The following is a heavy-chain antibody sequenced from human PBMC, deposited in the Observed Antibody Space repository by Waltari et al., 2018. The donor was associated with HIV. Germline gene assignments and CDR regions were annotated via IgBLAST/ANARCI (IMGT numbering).Heavy chain of an antibody. CDR2: ISSSSSTI. J-gene: IGHJ5*02. Sequence: EVQLVESGGGLVQPGGSLRLSVAASGFTFSRYSLNWVRQPPGKGLEWVSYISSSSSTIYYADSVKGRFTISRDNAKNSLYLQMNSLRAEDTAVYYCARIEYSSSASWFDPWGQGTLVTVSS. CDR1: GFTFSRYS. V-gene: IGHV3-48*04. CDR3: ARIEYSSSASWFDP. D-gene: IGHD6-6*01.